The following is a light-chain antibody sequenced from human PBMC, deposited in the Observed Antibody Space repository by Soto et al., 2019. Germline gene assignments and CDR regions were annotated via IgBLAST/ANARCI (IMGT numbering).Light chain of an antibody. V-gene: IGLV1-47*01. Sequence: QYVLTPPPSASGTPGQRVTISCSGSSSNIGSNYVYWYQQLPGTAPKLLIYRNNQRPSGVPDRFSGSKSGTSASLAISGLRSEDEADYYCAAWDDSLSSYVFGTGTKVTVL. CDR3: AAWDDSLSSYV. CDR2: RNN. CDR1: SSNIGSNY. J-gene: IGLJ1*01.